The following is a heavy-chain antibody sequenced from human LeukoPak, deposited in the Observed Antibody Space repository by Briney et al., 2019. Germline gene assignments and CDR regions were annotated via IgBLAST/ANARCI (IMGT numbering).Heavy chain of an antibody. Sequence: SETLSLTCAVYGGSFSGYYWSWIRQPPGKGLEWIGEINHSGSTNYNPSLKSRVTISVDTSKNQFSLKLSSVTAADTAVYYCAGQDGSIAAAGRLDYWGQGTLVTVSS. CDR2: INHSGST. D-gene: IGHD6-13*01. V-gene: IGHV4-34*01. J-gene: IGHJ4*02. CDR3: AGQDGSIAAAGRLDY. CDR1: GGSFSGYY.